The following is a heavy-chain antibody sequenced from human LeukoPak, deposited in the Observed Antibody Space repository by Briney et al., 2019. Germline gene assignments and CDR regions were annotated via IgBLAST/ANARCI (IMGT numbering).Heavy chain of an antibody. CDR2: IYYSGST. J-gene: IGHJ4*02. Sequence: SETLSLTCTVSGGSISSYYWRWIRQPPEKGLEWIGYIYYSGSTNYNPSLKSRVTISVDTSKNQFSLKLSSVTAADTAVYYCARANPTVTTFDYWGQGTLVTVSS. V-gene: IGHV4-59*01. D-gene: IGHD4-17*01. CDR1: GGSISSYY. CDR3: ARANPTVTTFDY.